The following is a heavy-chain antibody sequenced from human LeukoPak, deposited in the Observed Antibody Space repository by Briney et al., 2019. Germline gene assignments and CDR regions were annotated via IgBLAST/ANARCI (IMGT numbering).Heavy chain of an antibody. V-gene: IGHV4-59*08. CDR3: ARSAGSGSYYPFDY. J-gene: IGHJ4*02. CDR2: IFHSGST. CDR1: GGSISTYY. Sequence: SETLSLTCTVSGGSISTYYWSWIRQPPGKGLEWIGYIFHSGSTNYNPPLKSRVTISVDTSKNQFSLKLSSVTAADTAVYYCARSAGSGSYYPFDYWGQGTLVTVSS. D-gene: IGHD3-10*01.